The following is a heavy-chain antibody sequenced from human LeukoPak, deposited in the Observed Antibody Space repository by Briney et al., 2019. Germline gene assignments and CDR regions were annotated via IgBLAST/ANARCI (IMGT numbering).Heavy chain of an antibody. CDR2: IYYSGST. D-gene: IGHD5-12*01. V-gene: IGHV4-31*03. CDR1: GGSISSGGYY. Sequence: PSETLSLTCTVSGGSISSGGYYWSWIRQHPGKGLEWIGYIYYSGSTYYNPSLKSRVTISVDTSKNQFSLKLSSVTAADTAVYYCARDQFVGIVATMGYYYYGMDVWGQGTTVTVSS. J-gene: IGHJ6*02. CDR3: ARDQFVGIVATMGYYYYGMDV.